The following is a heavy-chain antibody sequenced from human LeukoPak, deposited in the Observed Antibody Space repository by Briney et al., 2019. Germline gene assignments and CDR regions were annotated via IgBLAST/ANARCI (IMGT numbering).Heavy chain of an antibody. CDR1: GFTFSSYA. D-gene: IGHD3-16*02. Sequence: GGSLRLSCAASGFTFSSYAMSWVRQAPGKGLEWVSAISGSGGSTYYADSVKGRFTVSRDNSKNTLYLQMNSLRAEDTALYFCTRGRYYLDSWGQGTLVSVSS. J-gene: IGHJ4*02. CDR2: ISGSGGST. V-gene: IGHV3-23*01. CDR3: TRGRYYLDS.